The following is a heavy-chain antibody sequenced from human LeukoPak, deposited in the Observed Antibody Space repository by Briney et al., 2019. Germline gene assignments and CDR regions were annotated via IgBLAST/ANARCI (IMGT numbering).Heavy chain of an antibody. J-gene: IGHJ5*02. CDR3: ASDNSVGETAWWFDP. Sequence: GASVKVSCKASGYSFTSYYMHWVRQAPGQGLEWMGFINPSGSSAAYAQKFQGRLTMTRDMFTSTDYMELTSLTSDDTAVYYCASDNSVGETAWWFDPWGQGTLVTVSS. D-gene: IGHD1-26*01. V-gene: IGHV1-46*01. CDR2: INPSGSSA. CDR1: GYSFTSYY.